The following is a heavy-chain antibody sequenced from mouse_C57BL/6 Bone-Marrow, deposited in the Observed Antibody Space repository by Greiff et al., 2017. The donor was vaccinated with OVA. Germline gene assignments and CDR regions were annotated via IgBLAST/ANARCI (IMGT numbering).Heavy chain of an antibody. CDR2: IYPSDSET. CDR3: ARERCSYYSNYEGWYFDV. D-gene: IGHD2-5*01. V-gene: IGHV1-61*01. J-gene: IGHJ1*03. Sequence: QVQLQQPGAELVRPGSSVKLSCKASGYTFTSYWMDWVKQRPGQGLEWIGNIYPSDSETHYNQKFKDKATLTVDKSSSTAYMQLSSLTSEDSAVYYCARERCSYYSNYEGWYFDVWGTGTTVTVSS. CDR1: GYTFTSYW.